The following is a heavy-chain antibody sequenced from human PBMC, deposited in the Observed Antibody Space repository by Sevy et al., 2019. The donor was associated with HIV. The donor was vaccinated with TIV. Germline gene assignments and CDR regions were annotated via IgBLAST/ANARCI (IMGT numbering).Heavy chain of an antibody. CDR2: IYPGDIDT. J-gene: IGHJ6*02. CDR3: ARLLKTIFGVVAPQDYYYGMDV. V-gene: IGHV5-51*01. D-gene: IGHD3-3*01. CDR1: GYSFTSYW. Sequence: GESLKISCKGSGYSFTSYWIGWVRQMPGKGLEWMGIIYPGDIDTRYSPSLQGQVTISPDKSISTAYLQWSSLKASDNAMYYCARLLKTIFGVVAPQDYYYGMDVWGQGTTVTV.